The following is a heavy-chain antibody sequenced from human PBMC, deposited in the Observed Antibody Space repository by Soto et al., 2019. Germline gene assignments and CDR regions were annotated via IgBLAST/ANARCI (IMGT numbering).Heavy chain of an antibody. Sequence: QVQLQESGPGLVKPSQTLSLTCTVSGGSISSGGYYWSWIRQHPGKGLEWIGYIYYSGSTYYNPSLKVRVTISVATSKTRFSLKVSSGTAADTAVFSWGVGGGGGWVDYWGQGTLVTVSS. V-gene: IGHV4-31*03. CDR1: GGSISSGGYY. D-gene: IGHD3-16*01. CDR2: IYYSGST. J-gene: IGHJ4*02. CDR3: GVGGGGGWVDY.